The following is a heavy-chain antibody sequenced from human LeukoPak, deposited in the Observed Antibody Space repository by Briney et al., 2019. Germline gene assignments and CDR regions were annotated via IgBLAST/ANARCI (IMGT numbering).Heavy chain of an antibody. CDR1: GFTFSSYA. J-gene: IGHJ4*02. V-gene: IGHV3-64*01. CDR2: ISSNGGST. Sequence: GGSLRLSCAASGFTFSSYAMHWVRQAPGKGLEYVSAISSNGGSTYYANSVKGRFTISRDNSKNTLYLQMGSLRAEDMAVYYCARSPTSTSFDYWGQGTLVTVSS. CDR3: ARSPTSTSFDY.